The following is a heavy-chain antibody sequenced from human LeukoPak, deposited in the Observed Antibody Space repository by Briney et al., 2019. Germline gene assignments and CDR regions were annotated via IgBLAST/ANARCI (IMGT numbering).Heavy chain of an antibody. V-gene: IGHV3-11*03. CDR1: GFTFSDCY. Sequence: SGGSLRLSCAASGFTFSDCYMSWFRQAPGKGLEWLSYIGGSGADTNYADSVKGRFTTSRDNAKSSLYLQMNSLSAEDTAVYYCAKTLGASPSNTGGPWGQGTLVTVSS. CDR2: IGGSGADT. J-gene: IGHJ5*02. D-gene: IGHD2-2*01. CDR3: AKTLGASPSNTGGP.